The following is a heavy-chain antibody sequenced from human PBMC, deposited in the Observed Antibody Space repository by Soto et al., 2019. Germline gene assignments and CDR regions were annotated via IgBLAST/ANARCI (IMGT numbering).Heavy chain of an antibody. J-gene: IGHJ4*02. V-gene: IGHV1-46*01. CDR1: GYTFTSYY. D-gene: IGHD6-13*01. CDR2: INPSGGST. CDR3: ARYRRGAVAGYTLDN. Sequence: ASVKVSCKASGYTFTSYYMHWVRQAPGQGLEWMGIINPSGGSTSYAQKFQGRVTMTRDTSTSTVYMELSSLRSEDTAVYYCARYRRGAVAGYTLDNWGQGILVTVSS.